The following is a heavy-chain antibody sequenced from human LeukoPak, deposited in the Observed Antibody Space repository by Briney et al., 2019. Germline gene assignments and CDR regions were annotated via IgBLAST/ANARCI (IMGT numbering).Heavy chain of an antibody. V-gene: IGHV3-48*02. Sequence: GASLRLSCAASGFIFTNYSMNWVRQAPGKGLEFVSSISSTSSATYYADSVKGRFTISRDNAKNSMYLQMNSLRDEDTAVYYCARQGDLDYWGQGTLVTVCS. D-gene: IGHD3-16*01. J-gene: IGHJ4*02. CDR3: ARQGDLDY. CDR1: GFIFTNYS. CDR2: ISSTSSAT.